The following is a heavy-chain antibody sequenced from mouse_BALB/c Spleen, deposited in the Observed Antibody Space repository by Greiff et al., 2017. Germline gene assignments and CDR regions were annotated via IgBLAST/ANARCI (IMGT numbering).Heavy chain of an antibody. D-gene: IGHD2-4*01. CDR3: ARGGDYDDYAMDY. CDR1: GFTFSSYG. V-gene: IGHV5-6-3*01. Sequence: EVKVVESGGGLVQPGGSLKLSCAASGFTFSSYGMSWVRQTPDKRLELVATINSNGGSTYYPDSVKGRFTISRDNAKNTLYLQMSSLKSEDTAMYYCARGGDYDDYAMDYWGQGTSVTVSS. CDR2: INSNGGST. J-gene: IGHJ4*01.